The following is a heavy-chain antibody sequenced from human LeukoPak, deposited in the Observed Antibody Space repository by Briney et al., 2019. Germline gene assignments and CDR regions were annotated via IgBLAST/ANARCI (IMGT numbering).Heavy chain of an antibody. D-gene: IGHD3-22*01. Sequence: GGSLRLSCAASGFTFSSYSMNWVRQAPGKGLEWVSYISSTSSTIYYADSVKGRFTISRDNAKNSLYLQMNSLRAEDTAVYYCARSDDSSGYYSSWFDPWGQGTLVTVSS. V-gene: IGHV3-48*01. CDR1: GFTFSSYS. CDR3: ARSDDSSGYYSSWFDP. CDR2: ISSTSSTI. J-gene: IGHJ5*02.